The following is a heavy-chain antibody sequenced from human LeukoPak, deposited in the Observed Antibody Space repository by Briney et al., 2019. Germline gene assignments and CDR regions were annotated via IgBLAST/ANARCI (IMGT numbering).Heavy chain of an antibody. V-gene: IGHV3-21*01. Sequence: GGSLRLSCAASGFSFSSYSVNWVRQAPGKGLEWVSSISSSSSYIYYADSVKGRFTISRDNAKNSLYLQMNSLRAEDTAVYYCARDHGRDAVDVRVDYWGQGTLVTVSS. D-gene: IGHD6-19*01. CDR2: ISSSSSYI. J-gene: IGHJ4*02. CDR1: GFSFSSYS. CDR3: ARDHGRDAVDVRVDY.